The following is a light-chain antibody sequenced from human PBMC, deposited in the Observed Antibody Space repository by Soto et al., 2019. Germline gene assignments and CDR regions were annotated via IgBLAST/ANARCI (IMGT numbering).Light chain of an antibody. CDR3: SSFAGSRNVNV. CDR1: SSDVGGYNF. J-gene: IGLJ2*01. V-gene: IGLV2-8*01. CDR2: EVS. Sequence: QSVLTQPPSVSGAPGQRVTISCTGASSDVGGYNFVSWYQHHPGKAPKVIIYEVSKRPSGVPDRFSGSKSGNTASLTVSGLQAEDEAVYYCSSFAGSRNVNVFGGGTKLTVL.